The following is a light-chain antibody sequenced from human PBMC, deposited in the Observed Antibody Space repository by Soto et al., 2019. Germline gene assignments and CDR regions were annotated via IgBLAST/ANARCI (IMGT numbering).Light chain of an antibody. J-gene: IGLJ1*01. CDR3: QSYDSSLSGVV. Sequence: QAVVTQPPSVSGAPGQRVTISCTGSSSNIGAGYDVHWYQQLPGTAPKLLIYGTGNRPSGVPDRFSGSKSGTSASLAITGLQADDEADYYCQSYDSSLSGVVFGTGTKLTVL. V-gene: IGLV1-40*01. CDR2: GTG. CDR1: SSNIGAGYD.